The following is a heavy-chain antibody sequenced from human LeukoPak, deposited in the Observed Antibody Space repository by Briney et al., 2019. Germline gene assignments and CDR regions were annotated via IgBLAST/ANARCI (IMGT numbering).Heavy chain of an antibody. CDR1: GFTFSSYS. D-gene: IGHD5-18*01. V-gene: IGHV3-48*01. CDR3: ARDPGYNYGFDY. J-gene: IGHJ4*02. Sequence: PGGSLRLSCAASGFTFSSYSMNWVRQAPGKGLEWVSYISSSSTIYYADSVKGRFTISRDNSKNSLYLQMNSLRAEDTAVYYCARDPGYNYGFDYWGQGTLVTVSS. CDR2: ISSSSTI.